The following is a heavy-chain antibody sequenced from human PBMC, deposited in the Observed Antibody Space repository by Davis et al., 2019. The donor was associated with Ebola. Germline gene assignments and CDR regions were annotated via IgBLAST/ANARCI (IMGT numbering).Heavy chain of an antibody. Sequence: PGGSLRLSCVASGFTFSRYSMNWVRQAPGKGLEWVSSISSSSSYIYYADSVKGRFTISRDNSKNTLYLQMNSLRAEDTAVYYCARGSSSSGFDYWGQGTLVTVSS. CDR2: ISSSSSYI. CDR3: ARGSSSSGFDY. J-gene: IGHJ4*02. CDR1: GFTFSRYS. D-gene: IGHD6-6*01. V-gene: IGHV3-21*01.